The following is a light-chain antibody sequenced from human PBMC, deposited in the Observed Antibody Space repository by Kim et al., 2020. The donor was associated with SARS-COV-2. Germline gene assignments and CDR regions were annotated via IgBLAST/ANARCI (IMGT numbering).Light chain of an antibody. Sequence: SYELTQPPSVSVAPGKTARITCGGNNIGGKSVHWYQQKPGQAPVLVIYYDSDRPSGLPERFSGSNSANTATLTISRVEAGDEADYYCPVWDSSSDHVVFG. V-gene: IGLV3-21*04. CDR2: YDS. CDR3: PVWDSSSDHVV. J-gene: IGLJ3*02. CDR1: NIGGKS.